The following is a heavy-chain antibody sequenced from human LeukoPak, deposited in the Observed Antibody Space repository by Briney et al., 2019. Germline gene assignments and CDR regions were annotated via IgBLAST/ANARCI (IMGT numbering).Heavy chain of an antibody. Sequence: GGSLRLSCAASGFTFSSYSMNWVRQAPGKGLEWVSSISSSSSYIYYADSVKGRFTISRDNAKNTLYLQMNSLRVEDTAVYYCARDDPTVTTGPPVGSWGQGTLVTVSS. CDR3: ARDDPTVTTGPPVGS. CDR2: ISSSSSYI. CDR1: GFTFSSYS. V-gene: IGHV3-21*01. D-gene: IGHD4-17*01. J-gene: IGHJ4*02.